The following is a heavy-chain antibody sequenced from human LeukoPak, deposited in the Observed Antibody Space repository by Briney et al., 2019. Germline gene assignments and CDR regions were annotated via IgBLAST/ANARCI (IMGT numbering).Heavy chain of an antibody. V-gene: IGHV3-11*01. Sequence: GGSLRLSCAASGFTFSDYYMSWIRQAPGKGMEWVSYISSSGSTIYYADSVKGRFTISRDNAKNSLYLQMNSLRAEDTAVYYCAREGYSGSYNPVDYWGQGTLVTVSS. J-gene: IGHJ4*02. CDR1: GFTFSDYY. CDR3: AREGYSGSYNPVDY. D-gene: IGHD1-26*01. CDR2: ISSSGSTI.